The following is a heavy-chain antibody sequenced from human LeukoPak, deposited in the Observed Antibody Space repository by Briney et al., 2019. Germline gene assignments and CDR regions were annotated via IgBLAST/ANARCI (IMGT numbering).Heavy chain of an antibody. Sequence: SETLSLTCTVSGGSISSSSYYWGWIRQPPGKGLEWIGSIYHSGSTYYNPSLKSRVTISVDTSKDQFSLKLSSVTAADTAVYYCAREESGIAAAGVDYWGQGTLVTVSS. J-gene: IGHJ4*02. CDR3: AREESGIAAAGVDY. CDR2: IYHSGST. D-gene: IGHD6-13*01. V-gene: IGHV4-39*07. CDR1: GGSISSSSYY.